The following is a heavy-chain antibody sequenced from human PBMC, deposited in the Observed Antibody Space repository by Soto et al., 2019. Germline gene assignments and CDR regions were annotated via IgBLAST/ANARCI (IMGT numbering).Heavy chain of an antibody. D-gene: IGHD3-10*01. CDR2: IYYSGST. CDR3: ARDSMVRGVISYYYGMDV. J-gene: IGHJ6*02. V-gene: IGHV4-61*01. Sequence: SETLSLTCTVSGGSVSGGSYYWSWIRQPPGKGLEWIGYIYYSGSTNYNPSLKSRVTISVDTSKNQFSLKLSSVTAADTAVYYCARDSMVRGVISYYYGMDVWGQGTTVTVSS. CDR1: GGSVSGGSYY.